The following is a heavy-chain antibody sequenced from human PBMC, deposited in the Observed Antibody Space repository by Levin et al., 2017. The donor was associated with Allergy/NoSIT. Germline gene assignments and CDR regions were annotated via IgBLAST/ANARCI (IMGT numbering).Heavy chain of an antibody. CDR1: GFTVSSNY. CDR2: IYSGGGT. CDR3: ATSGDYGRKDFAY. V-gene: IGHV3-53*01. Sequence: GGSLRLSCAVSGFTVSSNYMSWVRQAPGKGLEWVSVIYSGGGTYYADSVKGRFTISRDNSNNMLFLQMNSLRAEDTAVYYCATSGDYGRKDFAYWGQGTLVTVSS. D-gene: IGHD4-17*01. J-gene: IGHJ4*02.